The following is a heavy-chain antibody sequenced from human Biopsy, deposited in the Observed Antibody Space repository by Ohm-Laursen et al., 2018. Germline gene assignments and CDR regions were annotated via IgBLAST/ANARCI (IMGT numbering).Heavy chain of an antibody. Sequence: ASVKVSCKASGYTFTSQYLHWVRQVPGHGLEWMGWINPHSGTTKFAPDFQGRVTMTRDTSITTAYMELRRLRSDDTAVYYCAKGQDLRGGAEYFQHWGQGVLVTVSS. CDR1: GYTFTSQY. CDR2: INPHSGTT. D-gene: IGHD2-15*01. J-gene: IGHJ1*01. CDR3: AKGQDLRGGAEYFQH. V-gene: IGHV1-2*02.